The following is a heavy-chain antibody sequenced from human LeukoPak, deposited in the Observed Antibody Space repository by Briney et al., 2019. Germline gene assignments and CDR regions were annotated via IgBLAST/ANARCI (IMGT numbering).Heavy chain of an antibody. CDR2: ISGSGGST. CDR1: GFTVSSNY. J-gene: IGHJ4*02. D-gene: IGHD2-2*01. CDR3: AKTDRWGLIVVVPAALDY. Sequence: GGSLRLSCAASGFTVSSNYMSWVRQAPGKGLEWVSAISGSGGSTYYADSVKGRFTISRDNSKNTLYLQMNSLRAEDTAVYYCAKTDRWGLIVVVPAALDYWGQGTLVTVSS. V-gene: IGHV3-23*01.